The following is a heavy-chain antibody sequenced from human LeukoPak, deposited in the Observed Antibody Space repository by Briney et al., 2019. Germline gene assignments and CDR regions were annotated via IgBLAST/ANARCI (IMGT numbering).Heavy chain of an antibody. CDR3: ATDRNSGKYYDY. J-gene: IGHJ4*02. Sequence: GGSLRLSCAASGFTFSSYSMNWVRQAPGKGPEWVSYISSSSSIIYYADSVKGRFTISRDNAKNSLYLQMNSLRAEDTAVYYCATDRNSGKYYDYWGQGTLVTVSS. CDR1: GFTFSSYS. D-gene: IGHD1-26*01. V-gene: IGHV3-48*01. CDR2: ISSSSSII.